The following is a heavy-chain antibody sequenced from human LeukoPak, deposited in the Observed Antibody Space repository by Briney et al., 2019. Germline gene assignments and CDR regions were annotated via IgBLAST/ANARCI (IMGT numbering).Heavy chain of an antibody. CDR1: GFTFSSYA. Sequence: GGSLRLSCAASGFTFSSYAMSWVRQAPGKGLEWVSAISGSGGSTYYADSVKGRFTISRDNSKNTLYLQMNSLRAEDTAVYYCAKVQHYDFWSGYLDYWGQGTLVTVSS. J-gene: IGHJ4*02. D-gene: IGHD3-3*01. CDR3: AKVQHYDFWSGYLDY. V-gene: IGHV3-23*01. CDR2: ISGSGGST.